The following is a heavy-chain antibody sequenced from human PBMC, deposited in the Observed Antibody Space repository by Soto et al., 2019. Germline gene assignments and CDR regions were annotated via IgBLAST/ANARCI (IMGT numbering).Heavy chain of an antibody. Sequence: EVQLVESGGGLVQPGGSLRLSCVASGIPVSSNYMTWVRQAPGKGLEWVSVLHSGGDTYYANSVKGRFTISRHDSTNTLLLQMNSLTAEDTAVYYCARAGPYYYASRMDVWGQGTTVTVSS. CDR2: LHSGGDT. D-gene: IGHD3-10*01. J-gene: IGHJ6*02. V-gene: IGHV3-53*04. CDR3: ARAGPYYYASRMDV. CDR1: GIPVSSNY.